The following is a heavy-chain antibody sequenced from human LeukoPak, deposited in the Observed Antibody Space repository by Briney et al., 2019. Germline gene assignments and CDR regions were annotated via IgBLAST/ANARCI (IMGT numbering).Heavy chain of an antibody. J-gene: IGHJ6*03. Sequence: SETLSLTCTVSGGSISSYYWSWIRQPPGKGLEWIGYIYYSGSTNYNPSLKSRVTISVDTSKNQFSLKLSSVTAADTAVYYCARVIVYSTYYYYYYMDVWGKGTTVTVSS. D-gene: IGHD3-16*02. CDR1: GGSISSYY. CDR3: ARVIVYSTYYYYYYMDV. CDR2: IYYSGST. V-gene: IGHV4-59*01.